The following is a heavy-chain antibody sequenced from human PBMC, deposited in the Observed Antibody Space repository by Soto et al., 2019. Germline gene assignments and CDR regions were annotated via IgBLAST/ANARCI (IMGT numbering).Heavy chain of an antibody. J-gene: IGHJ6*02. CDR2: IIPIFGTA. CDR1: GGTFSSYA. V-gene: IGHV1-69*01. Sequence: QVQLVQSGAEVKKPGSSVKVSCKASGGTFSSYAISWVRQAPGQGLEWMGGIIPIFGTANYAQKFQGRVTITAVESTSRAYMELSSLRSEATAVYYCARGYYGSGSYYNVYYYYGMDVWGQGTTVTVSS. D-gene: IGHD3-10*01. CDR3: ARGYYGSGSYYNVYYYYGMDV.